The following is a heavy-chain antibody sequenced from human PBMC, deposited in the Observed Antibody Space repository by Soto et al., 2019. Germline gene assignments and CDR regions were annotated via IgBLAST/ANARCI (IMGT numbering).Heavy chain of an antibody. J-gene: IGHJ6*02. CDR3: AKDISGRPQGGYGMDV. CDR2: ISWNSGSI. Sequence: EVQLLESGGGLEQPGESLRLSCAASGFTFDDYAMHWVRQAPGKGLEWVSGISWNSGSIGYADSVKGRFTISRDNAKNSLYLQMNSLRAEDTALYYCAKDISGRPQGGYGMDVWGQGTTVTVSS. CDR1: GFTFDDYA. D-gene: IGHD1-26*01. V-gene: IGHV3-9*01.